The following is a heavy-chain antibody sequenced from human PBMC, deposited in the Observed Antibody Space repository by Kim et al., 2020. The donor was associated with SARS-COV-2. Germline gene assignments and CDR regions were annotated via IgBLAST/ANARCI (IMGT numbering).Heavy chain of an antibody. D-gene: IGHD3-22*01. J-gene: IGHJ4*02. V-gene: IGHV3-23*01. CDR3: AKDLHSSGYYRNPFDY. Sequence: SVKGRFTISRDNSKNTLYLQMNSLRAEDTAVYYCAKDLHSSGYYRNPFDYWGQGTLVTVSS.